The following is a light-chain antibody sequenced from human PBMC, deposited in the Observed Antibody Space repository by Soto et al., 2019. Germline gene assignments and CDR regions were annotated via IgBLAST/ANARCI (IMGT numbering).Light chain of an antibody. CDR2: VNN. CDR1: SSNIGAGYD. Sequence: QSVLTQPPSVSGAPGQRITISCTGTSSNIGAGYDVHWYQQLPGTGPKLLIYVNNNRPSGVPDRFSGSKSGTSASLAITGLQPEDEAEYHCQSYDSSLSGYVFGAGTKLTVL. CDR3: QSYDSSLSGYV. V-gene: IGLV1-40*01. J-gene: IGLJ1*01.